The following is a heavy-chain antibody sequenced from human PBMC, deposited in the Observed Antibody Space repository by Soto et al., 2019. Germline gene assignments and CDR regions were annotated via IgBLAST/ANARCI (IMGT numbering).Heavy chain of an antibody. J-gene: IGHJ4*01. D-gene: IGHD2-8*01. Sequence: QVQLVESGGGVVQPGRSLRLSCAASGFTFSSYGMHWVRQAPGKGLEWVAVICYDGSNKYYADSVKGRFTISRDNSKNTLYLQMNSLRAEDTAVYYCARGFHCTNGVCYDLFDYWGHGTLVTVSS. CDR3: ARGFHCTNGVCYDLFDY. V-gene: IGHV3-33*01. CDR1: GFTFSSYG. CDR2: ICYDGSNK.